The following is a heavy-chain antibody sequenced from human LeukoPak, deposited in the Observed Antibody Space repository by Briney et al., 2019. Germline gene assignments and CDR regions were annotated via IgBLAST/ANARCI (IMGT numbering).Heavy chain of an antibody. CDR1: GGSISSYY. J-gene: IGHJ6*02. V-gene: IGHV4-59*01. Sequence: PSETLSLTCTVSGGSISSYYWSWIRQPPGKGLEWIGYIYYSGSTNYNPSLKSRVTISVDTSKNQFSLKLSSVTAADTAVYYCARGGQQLVFWPYHYYYGMDVWGQGTTVTVSS. CDR2: IYYSGST. D-gene: IGHD6-13*01. CDR3: ARGGQQLVFWPYHYYYGMDV.